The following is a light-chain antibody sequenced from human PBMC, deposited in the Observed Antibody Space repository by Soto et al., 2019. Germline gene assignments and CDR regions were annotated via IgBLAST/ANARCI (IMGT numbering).Light chain of an antibody. CDR1: SSDVGSYNL. CDR2: EGS. Sequence: SALTQPASVSGSPGQSITISCTGTSSDVGSYNLVSWYQQHPGKAPKLMIYEGSKRPSGVSNRFSGSKSGNTASLTISGLQAEDEADYYCCSYAGSSTYVVFGGGTQLTVL. J-gene: IGLJ2*01. CDR3: CSYAGSSTYVV. V-gene: IGLV2-23*01.